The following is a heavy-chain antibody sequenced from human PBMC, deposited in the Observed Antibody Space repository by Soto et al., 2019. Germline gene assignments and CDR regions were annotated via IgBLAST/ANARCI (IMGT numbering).Heavy chain of an antibody. Sequence: SETLSLTCTVSGGSVSSGRYYWSWIRQPPGKGLEWIGYIYYSGLTNYSPSLKSRVAISVDTSKNQFSLILSSVTAADTAVYYCVRTPTSPRRFDSWGQGTLVTVSS. CDR1: GGSVSSGRYY. CDR2: IYYSGLT. CDR3: VRTPTSPRRFDS. J-gene: IGHJ5*01. D-gene: IGHD2-15*01. V-gene: IGHV4-61*01.